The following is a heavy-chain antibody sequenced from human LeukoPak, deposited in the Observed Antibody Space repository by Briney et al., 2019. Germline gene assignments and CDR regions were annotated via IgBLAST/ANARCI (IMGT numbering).Heavy chain of an antibody. D-gene: IGHD3-10*01. V-gene: IGHV3-21*01. CDR3: ARGPEYGSGKFWFYWYFDL. Sequence: GGSLRLSCAASGFTFSSYSMNWVRQAPGKGLEWVSSISSSSSYIYYADSVKGRFTISRDNAKNSLYLQMNSLRAEDTAVYYCARGPEYGSGKFWFYWYFDLWGRGTLVTVSS. CDR1: GFTFSSYS. J-gene: IGHJ2*01. CDR2: ISSSSSYI.